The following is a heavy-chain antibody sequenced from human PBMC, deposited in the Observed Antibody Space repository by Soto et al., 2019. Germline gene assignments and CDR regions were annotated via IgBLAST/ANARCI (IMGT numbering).Heavy chain of an antibody. Sequence: GGSLRLSCAASSFTFSSYGMHWVRQAPGKGLEWVAVIWYDGSNKYYAGSVKGRFTISRDNSKNTLYLQMNSLRAEDAAVYYCARSRGATLDAFDIWGQGTMVTVSS. J-gene: IGHJ3*02. V-gene: IGHV3-33*01. CDR2: IWYDGSNK. CDR1: SFTFSSYG. CDR3: ARSRGATLDAFDI. D-gene: IGHD1-26*01.